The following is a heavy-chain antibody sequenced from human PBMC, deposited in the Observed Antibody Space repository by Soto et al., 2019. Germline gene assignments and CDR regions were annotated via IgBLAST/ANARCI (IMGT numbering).Heavy chain of an antibody. J-gene: IGHJ4*02. D-gene: IGHD5-18*01. Sequence: GGSLRLSCAASGFTFSSYGMHWVRQAPGKGLEWVAVISYDGSNKYYADSVKGRFTISRDNSKNTLYLQMNSLRAEDTAVYYCAKERVDTAMVFDYWGQGTLVTVSS. CDR2: ISYDGSNK. CDR3: AKERVDTAMVFDY. CDR1: GFTFSSYG. V-gene: IGHV3-30*18.